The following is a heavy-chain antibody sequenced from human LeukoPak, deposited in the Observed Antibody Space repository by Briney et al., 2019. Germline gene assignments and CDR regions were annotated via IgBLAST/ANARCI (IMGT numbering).Heavy chain of an antibody. CDR2: INGDGIGT. Sequence: PGGSLRLSCAASGFTFSSYWMHWVRQAPGRGLVWVSRINGDGIGTTYADSVQGRFTISRDNDKSSIYLQMNSLRVEDSAIYYCARHWSGFDYWGQGILVTVSS. CDR1: GFTFSSYW. V-gene: IGHV3-74*01. J-gene: IGHJ4*02. CDR3: ARHWSGFDY. D-gene: IGHD3-3*01.